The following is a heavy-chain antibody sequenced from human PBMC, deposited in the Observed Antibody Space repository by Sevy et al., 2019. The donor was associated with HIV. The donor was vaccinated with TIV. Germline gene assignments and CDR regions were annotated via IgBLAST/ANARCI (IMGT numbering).Heavy chain of an antibody. Sequence: GGSLRLSCAASGFTFSSYSMNWVRQAPGKGLEWVSSISSSSSYIYYADSVKGRFTISRDNAKNSLYLQMNSLRAEDTAVYYCARDPEYYYDSSGYLEVAFDIWGQGTMFTVSS. CDR3: ARDPEYYYDSSGYLEVAFDI. CDR1: GFTFSSYS. V-gene: IGHV3-21*01. J-gene: IGHJ3*02. CDR2: ISSSSSYI. D-gene: IGHD3-22*01.